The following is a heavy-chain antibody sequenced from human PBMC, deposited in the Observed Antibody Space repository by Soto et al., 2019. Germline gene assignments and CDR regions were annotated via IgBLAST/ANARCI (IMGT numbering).Heavy chain of an antibody. D-gene: IGHD3-3*01. CDR2: IYYSGST. V-gene: IGHV4-30-4*01. J-gene: IGHJ4*02. Sequence: LTCTVSGGSISSGDYYWSWIRQPPGKGLKWIGYIYYSGSTYYNPSLKSRVTISVDTSKNQFSLKLSSVTAADTAVYYCARDDFWSGYPYWGQGTLVTVSS. CDR1: GGSISSGDYY. CDR3: ARDDFWSGYPY.